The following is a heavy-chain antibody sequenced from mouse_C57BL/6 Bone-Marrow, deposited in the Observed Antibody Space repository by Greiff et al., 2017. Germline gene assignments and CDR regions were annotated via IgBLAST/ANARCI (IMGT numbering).Heavy chain of an antibody. J-gene: IGHJ2*01. D-gene: IGHD1-1*01. CDR1: GYSFTDYN. CDR3: ARIIKGFDY. Sequence: VQLQQSGPGLVQPGASVKLSCTASGYSFTDYNMNWVKQSHGKSLEWIGVINPNYGTTSYNKKFKGKATLTVDQSSSKAYMQLNSLTSEDSAVYYRARIIKGFDYGGQGTTLTVSS. CDR2: INPNYGTT. V-gene: IGHV1-39*01.